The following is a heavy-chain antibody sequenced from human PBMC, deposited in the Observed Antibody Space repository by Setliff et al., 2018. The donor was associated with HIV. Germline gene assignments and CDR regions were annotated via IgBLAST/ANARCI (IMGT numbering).Heavy chain of an antibody. V-gene: IGHV4-39*07. Sequence: SETLSLTCTVSGGSIKSSSYYWGWIRQPPGKGLDWIGSIYYSGSTNYNPSLKGRVTISVDKSKNQFSLKLSSVTAADTAVYYCARRGYDAFDIWGQGTMVTVSS. D-gene: IGHD2-15*01. J-gene: IGHJ3*02. CDR3: ARRGYDAFDI. CDR1: GGSIKSSSYY. CDR2: IYYSGST.